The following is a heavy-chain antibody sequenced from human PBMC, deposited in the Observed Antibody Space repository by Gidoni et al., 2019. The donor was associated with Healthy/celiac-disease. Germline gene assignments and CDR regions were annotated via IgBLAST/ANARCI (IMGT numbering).Heavy chain of an antibody. CDR2: ISGSGGST. D-gene: IGHD6-19*01. Sequence: EVQLLESGGGLVQPGGSLRISCAASGFTFSSYAMSWVRQAPGKGLEWVSAISGSGGSTYYADSVKGRFTISRDNSKNTLYLQMNSLRAEDTAVYYCAKPPRRIAVAGTRPHYYFDYWGQGTLVTVSS. V-gene: IGHV3-23*01. CDR1: GFTFSSYA. CDR3: AKPPRRIAVAGTRPHYYFDY. J-gene: IGHJ4*02.